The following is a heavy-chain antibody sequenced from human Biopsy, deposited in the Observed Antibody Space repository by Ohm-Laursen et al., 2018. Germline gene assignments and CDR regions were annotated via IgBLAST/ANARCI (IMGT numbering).Heavy chain of an antibody. V-gene: IGHV4-59*01. Sequence: TLSLTCIVSGGSISSDWWSWIRQTPGKGPEWIGYVYYSGTTTYNPSLRSRVTISVDTSMNQISLRLQSVTAADTAIYYCTRATNSTGWPYYYFYGMDIWGQGTTVTVSS. CDR2: VYYSGTT. D-gene: IGHD2/OR15-2a*01. CDR3: TRATNSTGWPYYYFYGMDI. CDR1: GGSISSDW. J-gene: IGHJ6*02.